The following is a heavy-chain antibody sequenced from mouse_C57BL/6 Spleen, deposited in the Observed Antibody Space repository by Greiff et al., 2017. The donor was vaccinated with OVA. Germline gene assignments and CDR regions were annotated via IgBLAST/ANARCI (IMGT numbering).Heavy chain of an antibody. CDR1: GYTFTSYW. D-gene: IGHD1-1*01. CDR2: IDPSDSET. Sequence: VQLQQPGAELVRPGSSVKLSCKASGYTFTSYWMHWVKQRPIQGLEWIGNIDPSDSETHYNQKFKDKATLTVDKSSSTAYMQLSSLTSEDSAIYFCARSPVITTVVARYFDVWGTGTTVTVSS. J-gene: IGHJ1*03. CDR3: ARSPVITTVVARYFDV. V-gene: IGHV1-52*01.